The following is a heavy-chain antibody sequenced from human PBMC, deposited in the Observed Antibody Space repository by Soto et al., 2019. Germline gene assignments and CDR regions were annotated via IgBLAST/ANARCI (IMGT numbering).Heavy chain of an antibody. CDR3: ARGEGGWFGTIPGS. CDR1: GGSISSSSYY. Sequence: SETLSLTCTVSGGSISSSSYYWGWIRQPPGKGLEWIGTIFHSGSTYYNPSLKSRVTFSADTSKNQFFLKLSSVTAADTSVYYCARGEGGWFGTIPGSWGQGTLVTVSS. J-gene: IGHJ5*02. V-gene: IGHV4-39*01. CDR2: IFHSGST. D-gene: IGHD6-19*01.